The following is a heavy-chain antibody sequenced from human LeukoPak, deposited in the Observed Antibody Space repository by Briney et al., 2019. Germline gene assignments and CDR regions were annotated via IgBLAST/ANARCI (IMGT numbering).Heavy chain of an antibody. CDR3: ATGRITMVRGVRVDADDAFDI. CDR2: FDPEDGET. Sequence: ASVKVSCKVSGYTLTELSMHWVRQAPGKGLEWMGGFDPEDGETIYAQKFQGRVTMIEDTSTDTAYMELSSLRSEDTAVYYCATGRITMVRGVRVDADDAFDIWGQGTMVTVSS. CDR1: GYTLTELS. D-gene: IGHD3-10*01. J-gene: IGHJ3*02. V-gene: IGHV1-24*01.